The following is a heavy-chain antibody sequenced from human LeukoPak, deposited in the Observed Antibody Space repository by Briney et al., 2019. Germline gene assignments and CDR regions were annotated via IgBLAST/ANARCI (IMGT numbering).Heavy chain of an antibody. CDR1: GFTFSSYA. V-gene: IGHV3-30-3*01. CDR2: ISYDGSNK. D-gene: IGHD6-6*01. J-gene: IGHJ4*02. Sequence: GGSLRLSCAASGFTFSSYATHWVRQAPGKGLEWVAVISYDGSNKYYADCVKGRFTISRDNSKNTLYLQMNSLRAEDTAVYYCAGGAARASLDYWGQGTLVTVSS. CDR3: AGGAARASLDY.